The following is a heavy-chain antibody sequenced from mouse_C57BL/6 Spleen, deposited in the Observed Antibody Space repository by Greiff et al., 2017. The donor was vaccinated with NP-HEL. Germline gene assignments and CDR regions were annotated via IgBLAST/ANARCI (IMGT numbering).Heavy chain of an antibody. V-gene: IGHV2-4*01. CDR2: IWSGGST. CDR1: GFSLTSYG. J-gene: IGHJ4*01. CDR3: AIPYYGSSYERDYYAMDY. D-gene: IGHD1-1*01. Sequence: VQLQQSGPGLVQPSQSLSITCTVSGFSLTSYGVHWVRQPPGKGLEWLGVIWSGGSTDYNAAFISRLSISKDNSKSQVFFKMNSLQADDTAIYYCAIPYYGSSYERDYYAMDYWGQGTSVTVSS.